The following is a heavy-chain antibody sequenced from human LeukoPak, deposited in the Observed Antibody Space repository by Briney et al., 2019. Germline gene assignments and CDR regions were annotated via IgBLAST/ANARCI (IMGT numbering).Heavy chain of an antibody. D-gene: IGHD1-26*01. Sequence: QPGGSLRLSCAASAFTFSNYAMSWVRQAPGKGLEWVSVISASGDTKYHKDSVKGRFTISRDESKNTLYLQMNSLRADDTAVYYCARDVTSTPNWEFDYWGQGTLVIVSS. CDR1: AFTFSNYA. V-gene: IGHV3-23*01. CDR2: ISASGDTK. J-gene: IGHJ4*02. CDR3: ARDVTSTPNWEFDY.